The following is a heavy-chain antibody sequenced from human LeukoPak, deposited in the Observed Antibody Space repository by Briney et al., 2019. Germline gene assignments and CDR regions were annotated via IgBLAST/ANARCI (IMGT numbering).Heavy chain of an antibody. CDR3: ARPATPMITFGGVIVTWFNAFDI. Sequence: ASETLSLTCTVSGYSIGGSNYYWGWVRQPPGKGLEWIGSIYYSGSTYYNPSLKSRVTISVDTSKNQFSLKLSSVTAADTAVYYCARPATPMITFGGVIVTWFNAFDIWGQGTMVTVSS. D-gene: IGHD3-16*02. J-gene: IGHJ3*02. CDR2: IYYSGST. V-gene: IGHV4-39*01. CDR1: GYSIGGSNYY.